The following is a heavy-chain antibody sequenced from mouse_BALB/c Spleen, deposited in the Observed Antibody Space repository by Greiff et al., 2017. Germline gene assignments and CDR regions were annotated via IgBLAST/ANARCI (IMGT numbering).Heavy chain of an antibody. V-gene: IGHV1-7*01. CDR3: ARGGDRYYAMDY. Sequence: QVHVKQSGAELAKPGASVKMSCKASGYTFTSYWMHWVKQRPGQGLEWIGYINPSTGYTEYNQKFKDKATLTADKSSSTAYMQLSSLTSEDSAVYYCARGGDRYYAMDYWGQGTSVTVSS. CDR1: GYTFTSYW. J-gene: IGHJ4*01. CDR2: INPSTGYT. D-gene: IGHD2-14*01.